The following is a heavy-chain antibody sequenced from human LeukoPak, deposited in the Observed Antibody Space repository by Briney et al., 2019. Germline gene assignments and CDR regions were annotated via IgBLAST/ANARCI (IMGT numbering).Heavy chain of an antibody. D-gene: IGHD6-13*01. CDR3: ARDQFGIAAAGITDY. J-gene: IGHJ4*02. CDR2: IYSGGST. Sequence: PGGSLRLSCAASGFTVSSNYMSWVRQAPGKGLEWVSVIYSGGSTYYADSVKGRFTISRDNSKNTLYLQMNSLRAEDTAVYYCARDQFGIAAAGITDYWGQGTPVTVSS. V-gene: IGHV3-53*01. CDR1: GFTVSSNY.